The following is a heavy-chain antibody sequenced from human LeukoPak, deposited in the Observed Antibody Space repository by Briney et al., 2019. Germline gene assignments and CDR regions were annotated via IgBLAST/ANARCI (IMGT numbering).Heavy chain of an antibody. D-gene: IGHD2-2*02. Sequence: GGSLRLSCAASEFTFSSYGMHWVRQAPGKGLEWVTFIRYDGSNKYYADSVKGRFTISRDNSKNTLYLQMDSLRTEDTAVYYCARPSVPPAINFPGPPTYWGQGTLVTVSS. CDR2: IRYDGSNK. CDR1: EFTFSSYG. J-gene: IGHJ4*02. V-gene: IGHV3-30*02. CDR3: ARPSVPPAINFPGPPTY.